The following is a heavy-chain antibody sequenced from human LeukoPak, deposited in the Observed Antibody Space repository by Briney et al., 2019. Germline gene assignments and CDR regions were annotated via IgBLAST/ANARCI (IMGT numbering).Heavy chain of an antibody. CDR1: GGAITIYY. V-gene: IGHV4-59*01. J-gene: IGHJ4*02. D-gene: IGHD3-10*01. CDR2: MYYSGSA. Sequence: SETLSLTCIVSGGAITIYYWSWLRQPPGKGLEWIGYMYYSGSAHYNPSLKSRVIISVDTSKNELSLKLRSVTAVDTAVYFGAGRASYHGSHYFDYWGQGTLVTVSS. CDR3: AGRASYHGSHYFDY.